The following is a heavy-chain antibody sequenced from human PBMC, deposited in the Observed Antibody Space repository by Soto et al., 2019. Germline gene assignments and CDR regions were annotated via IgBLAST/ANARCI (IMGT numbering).Heavy chain of an antibody. V-gene: IGHV1-18*01. CDR2: ISAHNGNT. CDR3: ARGRYGDY. D-gene: IGHD1-1*01. Sequence: QVHLVQSGAEVKKPGASVKVSCKGSGYTFTSYGITWVRQAPGQGLEWMGWISAHNGNTDYAQKLQGRVTVTRDASTSTAYMELRSLGSDDTAVYYCARGRYGDYWGQGALVTVSS. J-gene: IGHJ4*02. CDR1: GYTFTSYG.